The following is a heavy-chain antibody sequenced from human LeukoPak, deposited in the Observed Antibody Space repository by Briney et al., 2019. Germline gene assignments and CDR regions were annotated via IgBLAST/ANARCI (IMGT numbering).Heavy chain of an antibody. Sequence: SETLSLTCTVSGGSVSNGNYYWAWIRQPPGKGPEWIGSIYYTGNTYYNPSLKSRVTMSVDTSKNQFSLKLSSVTAADTAVYYCARGSGYGSSYWGQGTLVTVSS. D-gene: IGHD3-10*01. CDR3: ARGSGYGSSY. V-gene: IGHV4-39*01. J-gene: IGHJ4*02. CDR2: IYYTGNT. CDR1: GGSVSNGNYY.